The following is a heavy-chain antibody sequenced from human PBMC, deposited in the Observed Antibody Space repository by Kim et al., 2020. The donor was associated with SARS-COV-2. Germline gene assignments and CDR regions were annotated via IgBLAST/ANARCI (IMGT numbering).Heavy chain of an antibody. CDR3: ARDRRDVNYYGSGSYYRY. Sequence: ASVKVSCKASGYTFTSYGISWVRQAPGQGLEWMGWISAYNGNTNYAQKLQGRVTMTTDTSTSTAYMELRSLRSDDTAVYYCARDRRDVNYYGSGSYYRYWGQGTLVTVSS. CDR1: GYTFTSYG. D-gene: IGHD3-10*01. CDR2: ISAYNGNT. J-gene: IGHJ4*02. V-gene: IGHV1-18*04.